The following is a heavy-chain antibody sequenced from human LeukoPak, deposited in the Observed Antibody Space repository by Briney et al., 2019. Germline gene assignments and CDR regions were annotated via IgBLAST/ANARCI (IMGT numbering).Heavy chain of an antibody. CDR2: IYHTGIT. CDR1: GASISTNNL. J-gene: IGHJ4*02. CDR3: AREGTIVLYDSVDY. D-gene: IGHD5/OR15-5a*01. V-gene: IGHV4-4*02. Sequence: SSETLSLTCAVSGASISTNNLWSWVRQSPAKGLEWIGEIYHTGITNYMPSLKRRVTISVDKSKNQFSLKLTSVTAADTAVYYCAREGTIVLYDSVDYWGQGTLVTVSS.